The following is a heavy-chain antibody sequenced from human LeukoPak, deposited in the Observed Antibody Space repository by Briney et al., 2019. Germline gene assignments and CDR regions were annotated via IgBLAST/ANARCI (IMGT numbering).Heavy chain of an antibody. J-gene: IGHJ4*02. CDR1: GFTFSSYG. CDR2: ISYDGSNK. D-gene: IGHD2/OR15-2a*01. Sequence: GGSLRLSCAASGFTFSSYGMHWVRQAPGKGLEWVAVISYDGSNKYYADSVKGRFTISRDNSKNTLYLQMNSLRAEDTAVYYCRDPFDYWGQGTLVTVSS. CDR3: RDPFDY. V-gene: IGHV3-30*03.